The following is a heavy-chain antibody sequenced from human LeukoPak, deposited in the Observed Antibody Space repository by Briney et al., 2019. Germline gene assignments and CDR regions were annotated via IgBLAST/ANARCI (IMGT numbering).Heavy chain of an antibody. Sequence: GGSLRPSCAASGFTFSSYRMNWVRQAPGKGLEWVSSISSSSSYIYYADSVKGRFTISRDNAKNSLYLQMNSLRAEDTAVYYCARARSLGYDSSGYYPDAFDIWGQGTMVTVSS. CDR2: ISSSSSYI. CDR1: GFTFSSYR. CDR3: ARARSLGYDSSGYYPDAFDI. V-gene: IGHV3-21*01. D-gene: IGHD3-22*01. J-gene: IGHJ3*02.